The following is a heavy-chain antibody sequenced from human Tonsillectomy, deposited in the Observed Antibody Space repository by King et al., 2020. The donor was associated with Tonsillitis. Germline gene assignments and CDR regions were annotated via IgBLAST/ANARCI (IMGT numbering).Heavy chain of an antibody. CDR2: LSSGSTFI. Sequence: VQLVESGGGLVKPGGSLRISCAASGFTFSIYDLNWVRQAPGKGLEWVSSLSSGSTFIYYADSVQGRFTISRAKAKNSMYLQMNSLRADDTGVYYCARGSSSGLNTYHFDYWGQGTLVTVSS. D-gene: IGHD1-26*01. CDR3: ARGSSSGLNTYHFDY. V-gene: IGHV3-21*01. J-gene: IGHJ4*02. CDR1: GFTFSIYD.